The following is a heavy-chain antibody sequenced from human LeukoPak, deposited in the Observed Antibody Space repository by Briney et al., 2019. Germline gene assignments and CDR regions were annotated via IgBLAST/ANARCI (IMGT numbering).Heavy chain of an antibody. D-gene: IGHD3-10*01. Sequence: PSETLSLTCTVSGDSISTYYWSWIRQPPGKGLDWIGYIYYSGSTNYNPSLNSRVTMSVDTSKNQFSLKLSSVTAADTAVYYCARDRGTMVRGDHGVDYWGQGTLVTVSS. CDR3: ARDRGTMVRGDHGVDY. CDR2: IYYSGST. J-gene: IGHJ4*02. V-gene: IGHV4-59*01. CDR1: GDSISTYY.